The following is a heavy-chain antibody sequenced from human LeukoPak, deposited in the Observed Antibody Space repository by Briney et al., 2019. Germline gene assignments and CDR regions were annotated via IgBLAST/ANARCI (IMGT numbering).Heavy chain of an antibody. CDR2: IKQDGSEK. V-gene: IGHV3-7*03. CDR3: ARVGWDGSGWYNGAFDI. CDR1: GFTFSSYW. Sequence: GGSLRLSCAASGFTFSSYWMSWVRQAPGKGLEWVANIKQDGSEKYYVDSVKGRFTISRDNAKNSLYLQMDSLRAEDTALYYCARVGWDGSGWYNGAFDIWGQGTMVTVSS. D-gene: IGHD6-19*01. J-gene: IGHJ3*02.